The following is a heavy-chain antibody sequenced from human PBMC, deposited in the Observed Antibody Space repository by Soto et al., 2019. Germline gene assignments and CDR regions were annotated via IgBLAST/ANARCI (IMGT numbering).Heavy chain of an antibody. J-gene: IGHJ6*02. CDR1: GGTFSSYA. V-gene: IGHV1-69*12. Sequence: QVQLVQSGAEVKKPGSSVKVSCKASGGTFSSYAINWVRQAPGQGLEWMGGIIPIFGTANYAQKFQGRVTINADDSTGTAYMELSSLRSEDTAVYYCARGSGGSSYDYYGMDVWGQGTTVTVSS. D-gene: IGHD2-15*01. CDR3: ARGSGGSSYDYYGMDV. CDR2: IIPIFGTA.